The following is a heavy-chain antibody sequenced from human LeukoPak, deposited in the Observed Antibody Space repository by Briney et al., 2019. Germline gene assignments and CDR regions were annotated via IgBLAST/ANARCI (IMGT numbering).Heavy chain of an antibody. V-gene: IGHV3-21*01. D-gene: IGHD3-10*01. CDR1: GFTFSTYG. J-gene: IGHJ4*02. CDR2: ISSSSSYI. Sequence: GGSLRLSCAVSGFTFSTYGMNWVRQAPGKGLEWVSSISSSSSYIYYVDSVKGRFTISRDNAKNSLYLQMNSLRAEDTAVYYCAKSFWWFGEFSPFDNWGQGTLVTVSS. CDR3: AKSFWWFGEFSPFDN.